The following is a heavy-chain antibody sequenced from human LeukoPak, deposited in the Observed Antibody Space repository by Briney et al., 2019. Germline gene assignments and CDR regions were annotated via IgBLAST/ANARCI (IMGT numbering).Heavy chain of an antibody. J-gene: IGHJ4*02. Sequence: PGGSLRLSCAASGFTFSNYAMHWVRQAPGQAPGKGLEWVAVISYDGSNKYYADSVKGRFTISRDNSKNTLCLQMNSLRADDTAVYYCARDLGLSGPYYFDSWGQGVLVTVSS. CDR1: GFTFSNYA. CDR3: ARDLGLSGPYYFDS. D-gene: IGHD3-16*01. CDR2: ISYDGSNK. V-gene: IGHV3-30*04.